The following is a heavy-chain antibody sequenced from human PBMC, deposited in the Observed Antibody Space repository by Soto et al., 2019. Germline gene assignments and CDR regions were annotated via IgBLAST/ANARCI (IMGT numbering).Heavy chain of an antibody. D-gene: IGHD3-22*01. CDR1: GYSFTNYW. CDR3: ARHVTPDYYDSSGYYYADDACDI. V-gene: IGHV5-10-1*01. J-gene: IGHJ3*02. CDR2: IDPSDSYT. Sequence: GESLKISCKASGYSFTNYWIGWVRQMPGKGLEWMGRIDPSDSYTNYSPSFQGHVTISADKSISTAYLQWSSLKASDTAMYYCARHVTPDYYDSSGYYYADDACDIWGQGTMVTVSS.